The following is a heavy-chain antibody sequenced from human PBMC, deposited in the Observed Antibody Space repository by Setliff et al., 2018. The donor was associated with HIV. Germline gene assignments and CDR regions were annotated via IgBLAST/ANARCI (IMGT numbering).Heavy chain of an antibody. J-gene: IGHJ4*02. CDR3: AGGVRDNRGWSSYYFDY. CDR2: VTHSGRT. Sequence: PSETLSLTCAVYGGSFSGYYWSWIRQPPGKGLEWIGEVTHSGRTNYNPSLESRVTTSVDTSKKQFSLRLTSVTAADTAVYYCAGGVRDNRGWSSYYFDYWGQGTLVTVSS. D-gene: IGHD3-10*01. CDR1: GGSFSGYY. V-gene: IGHV4-34*01.